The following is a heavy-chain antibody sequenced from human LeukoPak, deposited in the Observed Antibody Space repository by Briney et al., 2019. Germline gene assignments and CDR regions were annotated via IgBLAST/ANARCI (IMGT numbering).Heavy chain of an antibody. J-gene: IGHJ4*02. V-gene: IGHV3-23*01. Sequence: GGSLRLSCAASGFTFSSYAMSWVRQAPGKGLEWVSAISGSGGSTYYADSVKGRFTISRDNSKNTLYLQMNSLRAEDTAVYYCAKDTYYYVSGSPGDYWGQGTLVTVSS. CDR3: AKDTYYYVSGSPGDY. CDR1: GFTFSSYA. D-gene: IGHD3-10*01. CDR2: ISGSGGST.